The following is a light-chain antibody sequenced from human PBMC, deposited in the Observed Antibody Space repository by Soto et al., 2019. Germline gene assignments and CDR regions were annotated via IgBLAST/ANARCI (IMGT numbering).Light chain of an antibody. Sequence: EIVLTQSPGTLSLSPGERATLSGRASQSVTNNYFAWYQQKPSQAPRLLIFGASSRAAGIPDRFSGSGSGTDFTLAIGRLEPEDFAVYYCQQYGRSPWTFGQGTRVDIK. V-gene: IGKV3-20*01. CDR3: QQYGRSPWT. J-gene: IGKJ1*01. CDR2: GAS. CDR1: QSVTNNY.